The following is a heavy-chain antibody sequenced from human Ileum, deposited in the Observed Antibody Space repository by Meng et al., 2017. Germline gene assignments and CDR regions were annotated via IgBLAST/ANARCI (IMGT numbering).Heavy chain of an antibody. CDR1: GFSFHDYG. V-gene: IGHV3-9*01. Sequence: GGSLRLSCAASGFSFHDYGMHWVRQLPGKGLEWVSGITWNSGNIAYAYSVKGRFTISRDNAKNSLYLQMNSLRADDTALYYCAKDVWIRALINPSFDKWGHGTLVTVSS. J-gene: IGHJ4*01. D-gene: IGHD3-10*01. CDR3: AKDVWIRALINPSFDK. CDR2: ITWNSGNI.